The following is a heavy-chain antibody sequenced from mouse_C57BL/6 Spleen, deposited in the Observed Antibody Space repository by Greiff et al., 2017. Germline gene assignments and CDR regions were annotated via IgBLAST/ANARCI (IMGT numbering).Heavy chain of an antibody. CDR3: AREGGNGNYGAMDY. D-gene: IGHD2-1*01. J-gene: IGHJ4*01. CDR2: INPNNGGT. Sequence: EVQVVESGPELVKPGASVKIPCKASGYTFTDYNMDWVKQSHGQSLEWIGDINPNNGGTIYNQKFKGKATLTVDKSSSTAYMELRSLTSEDTAVYYCAREGGNGNYGAMDYWGQGTSVTVSS. V-gene: IGHV1-18*01. CDR1: GYTFTDYN.